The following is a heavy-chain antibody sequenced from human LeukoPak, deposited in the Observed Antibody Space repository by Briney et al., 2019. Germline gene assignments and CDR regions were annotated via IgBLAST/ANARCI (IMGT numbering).Heavy chain of an antibody. D-gene: IGHD3-10*02. Sequence: SETLSLTCAVYGGSFSGYYWSWIRQPPGKGLEWIGEINHSGSTNYNPSLKSRVTISLDTSKNQFSLKLSSVTAADTAVYYCARGIGYSVRLDPWGQGTLVTVSS. CDR3: ARGIGYSVRLDP. V-gene: IGHV4-34*01. CDR2: INHSGST. J-gene: IGHJ5*02. CDR1: GGSFSGYY.